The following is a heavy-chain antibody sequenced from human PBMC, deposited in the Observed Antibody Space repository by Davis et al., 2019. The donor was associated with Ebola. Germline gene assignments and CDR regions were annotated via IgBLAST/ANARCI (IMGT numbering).Heavy chain of an antibody. D-gene: IGHD5-18*01. CDR1: GFTFSNYG. Sequence: PGGSLRLSCAASGFTFSNYGMTWVRQAPGKGLEWVSAISGSGGSTYYADSVKGRFTISRDNSKNTLYLQMNSLRAEDTAVYYCASYSYGYSYYGMDVWGQGTTVTVSS. CDR2: ISGSGGST. V-gene: IGHV3-23*01. J-gene: IGHJ6*02. CDR3: ASYSYGYSYYGMDV.